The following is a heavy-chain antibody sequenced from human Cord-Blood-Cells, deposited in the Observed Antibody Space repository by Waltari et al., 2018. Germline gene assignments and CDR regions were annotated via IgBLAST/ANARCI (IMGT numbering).Heavy chain of an antibody. Sequence: QVQLVQSGAVVKKPGSSVKVSCTASGGTFSSYAISWVRQAPGQGFEWMGRIIPILGIANYAQKFQGRVTITADKSTSTAYMELSSLRSEDTAVYYCARGPRNWNFDYWGQGTLVTVSS. CDR3: ARGPRNWNFDY. CDR1: GGTFSSYA. J-gene: IGHJ4*02. D-gene: IGHD1-1*01. V-gene: IGHV1-69*09. CDR2: IIPILGIA.